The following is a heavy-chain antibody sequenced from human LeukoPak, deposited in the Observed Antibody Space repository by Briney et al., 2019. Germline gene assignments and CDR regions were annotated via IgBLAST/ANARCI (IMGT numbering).Heavy chain of an antibody. D-gene: IGHD6-19*01. CDR2: IKQDGSEK. J-gene: IGHJ3*02. V-gene: IGHV3-7*01. CDR1: GFTFSSYW. Sequence: AGGSLRLSCAASGFTFSSYWMSWVRQAPGKGLEWVANIKQDGSEKYYVDSVKGRFTISRDNAKNSLYLQMNSLRAEDTAVYYCARDYPKQWLVEGHAFGIWGQGTMVTVSS. CDR3: ARDYPKQWLVEGHAFGI.